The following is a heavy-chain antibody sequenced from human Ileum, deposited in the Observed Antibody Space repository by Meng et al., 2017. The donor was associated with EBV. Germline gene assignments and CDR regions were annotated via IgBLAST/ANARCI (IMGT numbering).Heavy chain of an antibody. CDR2: IYHSGST. Sequence: GQPKESGPGLGKPSGPRSLTCAVSGDSISSNNWWSWVRQPPGKGLEWIGEIYHSGSTNYNPSFKSRVTMSVDKSKNQISLNLSSVTAADTAVYYCASGRDYAWHSWGRGTLVTVSS. V-gene: IGHV4-4*02. J-gene: IGHJ4*02. D-gene: IGHD4-17*01. CDR1: GDSISSNNW. CDR3: ASGRDYAWHS.